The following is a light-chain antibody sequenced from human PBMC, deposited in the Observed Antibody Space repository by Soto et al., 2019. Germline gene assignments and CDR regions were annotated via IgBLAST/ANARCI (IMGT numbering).Light chain of an antibody. Sequence: QSALTHPASVSGSPGQSITISCTGTSSDVGSYNLVSWYQQHPGKAPKLIIYEVSKRPSGVSNRFSGSKSGNTASLTISGLQAEDEVDYYCCSYAGSSTYVFGTGTKVTVL. CDR2: EVS. J-gene: IGLJ1*01. CDR1: SSDVGSYNL. CDR3: CSYAGSSTYV. V-gene: IGLV2-23*02.